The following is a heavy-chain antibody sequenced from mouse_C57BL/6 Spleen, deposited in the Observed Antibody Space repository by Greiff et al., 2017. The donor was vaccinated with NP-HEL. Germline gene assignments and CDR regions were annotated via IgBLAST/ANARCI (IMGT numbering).Heavy chain of an antibody. CDR3: ARDGTMVTKGFAY. J-gene: IGHJ3*01. CDR1: GYTFTSYW. CDR2: IDPSDSET. V-gene: IGHV1-52*01. Sequence: QVHVKQSGAELVRPGSSVKLSCKASGYTFTSYWMHWVKQRPIQGLEWIGNIDPSDSETHYNQKFKDKATLTVDKSSSTAYMQLSSLTSEDSAVYYCARDGTMVTKGFAYWGQGTLVTVSA. D-gene: IGHD2-2*01.